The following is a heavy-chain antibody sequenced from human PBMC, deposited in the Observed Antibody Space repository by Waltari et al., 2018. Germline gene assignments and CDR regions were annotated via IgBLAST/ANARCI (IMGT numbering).Heavy chain of an antibody. CDR3: ARALGSGSFLIDF. V-gene: IGHV3-33*01. J-gene: IGHJ4*02. D-gene: IGHD3-10*01. CDR2: IWSDVSYE. CDR1: GFAFSSCA. Sequence: QVQLVESGGGVVQPGRSLRLSCAASGFAFSSCAMHWVRQAPGKGLEWVAFIWSDVSYEYYADSVKGRFTVSRDNSKTALFVQMNSLRAEDTAVYYCARALGSGSFLIDFWGQGTLVTVSS.